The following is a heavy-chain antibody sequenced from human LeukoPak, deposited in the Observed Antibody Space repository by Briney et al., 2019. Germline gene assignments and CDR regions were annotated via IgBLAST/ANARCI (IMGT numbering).Heavy chain of an antibody. J-gene: IGHJ4*02. V-gene: IGHV1-8*01. D-gene: IGHD1-26*01. Sequence: GASVKVSCKASGYTFTSYDINWVRQATGQGLEWMGWMNPNSGNTGYAQKFQGRVTMTRDTSTSTVYMELSSLRSEDTAVYYCARGNPIVGATYWGQGTLVTVSS. CDR3: ARGNPIVGATY. CDR2: MNPNSGNT. CDR1: GYTFTSYD.